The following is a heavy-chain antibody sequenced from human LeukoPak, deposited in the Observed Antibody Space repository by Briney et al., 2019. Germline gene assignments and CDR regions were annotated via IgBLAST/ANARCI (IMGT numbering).Heavy chain of an antibody. CDR1: GFTFSSYS. CDR2: ISSSSSYI. V-gene: IGHV3-21*01. J-gene: IGHJ3*02. D-gene: IGHD6-6*01. CDR3: ARVPGIAARPRQAFDI. Sequence: GGSLRLSCAASGFTFSSYSMNWVRQAPGKGLEWVSSISSSSSYIYYADSVKGRFTISRDNAKNSLYLQMNSLRAEDTAVYYCARVPGIAARPRQAFDIWGQGTMVTVSS.